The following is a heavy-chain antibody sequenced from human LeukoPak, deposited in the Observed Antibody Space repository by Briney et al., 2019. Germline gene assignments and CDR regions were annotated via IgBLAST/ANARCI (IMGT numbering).Heavy chain of an antibody. D-gene: IGHD5-18*01. J-gene: IGHJ5*02. CDR3: ASRGYSYGYAS. Sequence: GSLRLSCAASGFTFSSYWMSWVRQPPGKGLEWIGSIYYSGSTYYNPSLKSRVTISVDTSKNQFSLKLSSVTAADTAVYYCASRGYSYGYASWGQGTLVTVSS. CDR1: GFTFSSYW. V-gene: IGHV4-39*01. CDR2: IYYSGST.